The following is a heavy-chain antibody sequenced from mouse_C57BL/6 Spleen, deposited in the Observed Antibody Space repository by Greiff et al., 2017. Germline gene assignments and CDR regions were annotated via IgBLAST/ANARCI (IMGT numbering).Heavy chain of an antibody. V-gene: IGHV1-74*01. CDR2: IHPSDSDT. Sequence: QVQLQQPGAELVKPGASVKVSCKASGYTFTSYWMHWVKQRPGQGLEWIGRIHPSDSDTNYNQKFKGKATLTVDKSSSTAYMQLSSLTSEDSAVYYCATNPGSSYFYWYFDVWGTGTTVTVSS. J-gene: IGHJ1*03. CDR1: GYTFTSYW. D-gene: IGHD1-1*01. CDR3: ATNPGSSYFYWYFDV.